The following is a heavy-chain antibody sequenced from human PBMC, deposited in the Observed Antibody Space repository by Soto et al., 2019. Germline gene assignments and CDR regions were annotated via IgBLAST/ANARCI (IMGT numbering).Heavy chain of an antibody. V-gene: IGHV3-30-3*01. CDR2: ISYDGSNK. CDR3: ARDLEQLPDY. D-gene: IGHD6-6*01. J-gene: IGHJ4*02. CDR1: GFTFSSYA. Sequence: QVQLVESGGGVVQPGRSLRLSCAASGFTFSSYAMHWVRQAPGKGLEWVAVISYDGSNKYSADSVKGRFTISRDNSKNTLYLQMNSLRAEDTAVYYCARDLEQLPDYWGQGTLVTVSS.